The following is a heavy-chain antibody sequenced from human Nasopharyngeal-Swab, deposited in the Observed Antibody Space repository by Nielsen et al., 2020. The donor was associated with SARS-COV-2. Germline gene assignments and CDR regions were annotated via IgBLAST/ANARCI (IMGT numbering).Heavy chain of an antibody. J-gene: IGHJ4*02. D-gene: IGHD6-13*01. CDR2: INSVESYT. CDR1: GFTFRSYR. CDR3: AREKVGAAAEGFDY. Sequence: GESLKISCAASGFTFRSYRLHWVRQPPGKGLVWVLRINSVESYTDYADSVKGRFTISRDNAKSTLFLQMSNLRADDTAVYYCAREKVGAAAEGFDYWGRGTLVTVSS. V-gene: IGHV3-74*01.